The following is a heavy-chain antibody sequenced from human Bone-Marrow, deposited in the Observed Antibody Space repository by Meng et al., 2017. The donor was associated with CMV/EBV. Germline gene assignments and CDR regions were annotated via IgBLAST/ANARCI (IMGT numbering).Heavy chain of an antibody. V-gene: IGHV4-30-4*08. CDR3: ARDTDFWSGSGPYGMDG. D-gene: IGHD3-3*01. J-gene: IGHJ6*02. Sequence: LRLSCTVSGGSISSGDYYWSWIRQPPGKGLEWIGYIYYSGSTYYNPSLKSRVTISVDTSKNQFSLKMSSVTAADTAVYYCARDTDFWSGSGPYGMDGWGQGTTVTVSS. CDR2: IYYSGST. CDR1: GGSISSGDYY.